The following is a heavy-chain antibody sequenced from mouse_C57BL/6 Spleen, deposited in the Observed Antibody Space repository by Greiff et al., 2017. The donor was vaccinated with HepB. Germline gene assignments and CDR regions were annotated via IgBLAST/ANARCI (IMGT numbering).Heavy chain of an antibody. D-gene: IGHD1-1*01. J-gene: IGHJ1*03. V-gene: IGHV3-6*01. CDR2: ISYDGRN. CDR3: AAPGSGYCSSYWYFDV. Sequence: EVKLMESGPGLVKPSQSLSLTCSVTGYSITSGYYGNWIRQFQGNKQEWMGNISYDGRNTYNPSLKNRISITRDKSKNQFFLKLNSVTTEDTATYYCAAPGSGYCSSYWYFDVWGTGTTVTVSS. CDR1: GYSITSGYY.